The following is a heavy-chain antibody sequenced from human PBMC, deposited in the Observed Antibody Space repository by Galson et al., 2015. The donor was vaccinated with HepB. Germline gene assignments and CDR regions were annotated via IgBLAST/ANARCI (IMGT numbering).Heavy chain of an antibody. V-gene: IGHV5-51*01. Sequence: QSGAEVKKPGESLKISCKGSGYSFTSYWIGWVRQMPGKGLEWMGIIYLGDSGTRYSPSFQGLVTISADKSISTAYLQWSSLKASDTAMYYCARGPDCSSTSCYAVDAYDIWGQGTMVTVSS. J-gene: IGHJ3*02. CDR1: GYSFTSYW. CDR3: ARGPDCSSTSCYAVDAYDI. D-gene: IGHD2-2*01. CDR2: IYLGDSGT.